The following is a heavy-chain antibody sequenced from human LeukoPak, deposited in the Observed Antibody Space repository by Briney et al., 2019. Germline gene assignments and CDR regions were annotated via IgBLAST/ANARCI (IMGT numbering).Heavy chain of an antibody. CDR3: ARRVGGFPTYHFDY. Sequence: SETLSLTCTVSGGSISSGGHYWSWVRQHPGKGLEWIGYIYYTGRINYNPSLKSQIAMSVDTSKNQFSLKLSSVTAADTAVYYCARRVGGFPTYHFDYWGQGTRVTVSS. V-gene: IGHV4-31*01. CDR1: GGSISSGGHY. J-gene: IGHJ4*02. CDR2: IYYTGRI. D-gene: IGHD3-16*01.